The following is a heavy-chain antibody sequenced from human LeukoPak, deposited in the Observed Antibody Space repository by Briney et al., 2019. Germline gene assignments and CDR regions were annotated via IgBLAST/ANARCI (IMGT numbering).Heavy chain of an antibody. CDR3: ARRNRYCSGSHKGRAFDI. J-gene: IGHJ3*02. D-gene: IGHD3-10*01. V-gene: IGHV4-34*01. CDR2: INHSGST. Sequence: SETLSLTCAVYGGSFSGYYWSWIRHPPGKGLEWIGEINHSGSTNYNPSLKSRVTISVDTSKNQFSLKLSSVTAADTAVYYCARRNRYCSGSHKGRAFDIWGQGTMVTVSS. CDR1: GGSFSGYY.